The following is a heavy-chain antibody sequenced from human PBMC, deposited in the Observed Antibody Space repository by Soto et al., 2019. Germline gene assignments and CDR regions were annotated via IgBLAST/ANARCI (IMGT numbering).Heavy chain of an antibody. Sequence: ASETLSLTCTVSGDSISNSRYYWAWIRQSPGQGFEWIATVYSGGNTYYNPSLKSPVTMSVDTSKNQFSLKLDSVTAADTALYFCACALGYFDFWGQGALVTVSS. V-gene: IGHV4-39*01. CDR1: GDSISNSRYY. CDR2: VYSGGNT. D-gene: IGHD7-27*01. J-gene: IGHJ4*02. CDR3: ACALGYFDF.